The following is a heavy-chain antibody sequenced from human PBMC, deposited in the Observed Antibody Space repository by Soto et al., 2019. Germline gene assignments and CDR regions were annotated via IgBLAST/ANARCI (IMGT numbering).Heavy chain of an antibody. V-gene: IGHV3-15*01. CDR1: GFTFSNAW. CDR2: IKRKTDGGTT. J-gene: IGHJ4*02. CDR3: TTLPDFHLTPAAN. D-gene: IGHD2-2*01. Sequence: GGSLRLSCAASGFTFSNAWMNWVRQAPGKGLEWVGRIKRKTDGGTTDYAAPVKGRFTISRDDSKNTLYLQMNSLKTEDTAVYYCTTLPDFHLTPAANWGQGTLVTVSS.